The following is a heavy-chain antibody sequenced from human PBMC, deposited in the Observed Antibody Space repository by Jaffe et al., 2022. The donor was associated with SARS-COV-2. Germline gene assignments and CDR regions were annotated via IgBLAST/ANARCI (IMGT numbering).Heavy chain of an antibody. CDR2: IYTSGST. V-gene: IGHV4-61*02. CDR3: ARGDFWSGSFDY. D-gene: IGHD3-3*01. Sequence: QVQLQESGPGLVKPSQTLSLTCTVSGGSISSGSYYWSWIRQPAGKGLEWIGRIYTSGSTNYNPSLKSRVTISVDTSKNQFSLKLSSVTAADTAVYYCARGDFWSGSFDYWGQGTLVTVSS. CDR1: GGSISSGSYY. J-gene: IGHJ4*02.